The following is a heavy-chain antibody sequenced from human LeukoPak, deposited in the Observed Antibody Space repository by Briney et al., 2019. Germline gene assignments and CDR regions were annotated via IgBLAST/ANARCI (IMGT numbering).Heavy chain of an antibody. Sequence: PSETLSLTXAVYGGSFSGYYWSWIRQPPGKGLEWIGEINHSGSTNYNPSLKSRVTISVDTSKNQFSLKLSSVTAADTAVYYCARVWDYDFWSGYYAFDYWGQGTLVTVSS. J-gene: IGHJ4*02. CDR2: INHSGST. D-gene: IGHD3-3*01. CDR3: ARVWDYDFWSGYYAFDY. V-gene: IGHV4-34*01. CDR1: GGSFSGYY.